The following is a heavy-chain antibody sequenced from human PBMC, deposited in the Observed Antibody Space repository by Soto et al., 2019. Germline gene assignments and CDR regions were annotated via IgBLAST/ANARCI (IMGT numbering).Heavy chain of an antibody. Sequence: PGESLKISCKGSGYSFTSYWISWVRQMPGKGLEWMGRIDPSDSYTNYSPSFQGHVTISADKSISTAYLQWSSLKASDTAMYYCARHRSTWIQLWLLDYWGQGTLVTVSS. J-gene: IGHJ4*02. V-gene: IGHV5-10-1*01. D-gene: IGHD5-18*01. CDR3: ARHRSTWIQLWLLDY. CDR2: IDPSDSYT. CDR1: GYSFTSYW.